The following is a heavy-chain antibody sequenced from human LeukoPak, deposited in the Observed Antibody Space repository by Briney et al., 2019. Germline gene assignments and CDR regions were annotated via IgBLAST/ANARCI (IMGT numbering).Heavy chain of an antibody. Sequence: GGSLRLSCAASGFTFSSSWMTWVRQAPVKGLEWVANIKEDGSQKYYVDSVKGRFTISRDNAKNSLYLQMNSLRAEDTAVYYCAKDHNYGMDVWGQGTTVTVSS. CDR2: IKEDGSQK. J-gene: IGHJ6*02. V-gene: IGHV3-7*03. CDR3: AKDHNYGMDV. CDR1: GFTFSSSW.